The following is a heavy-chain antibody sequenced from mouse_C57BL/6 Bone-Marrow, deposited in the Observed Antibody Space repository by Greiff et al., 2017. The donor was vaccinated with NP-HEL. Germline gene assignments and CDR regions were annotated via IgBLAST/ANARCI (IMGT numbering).Heavy chain of an antibody. J-gene: IGHJ3*01. CDR3: ARGGFAY. CDR2: IDPSDSYT. V-gene: IGHV1-59*01. Sequence: QVQLQQPGAELVRPGTSVKLSCKASGYTFTSYWMHWVKQRPGQGLEWIGVIDPSDSYTNYNQKFKGKATLTVDTSSSTAYMQLSSLTSEDSAVYYCARGGFAYWGKGTLVTVSA. CDR1: GYTFTSYW.